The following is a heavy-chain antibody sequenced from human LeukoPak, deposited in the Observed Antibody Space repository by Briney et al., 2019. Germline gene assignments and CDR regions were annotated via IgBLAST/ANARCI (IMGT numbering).Heavy chain of an antibody. CDR2: VHYSLSS. D-gene: IGHD5-24*01. CDR3: ACYKIVERNFDF. V-gene: IGHV4-59*01. J-gene: IGHJ4*02. CDR1: GASNNGYY. Sequence: SETLSLTCTVSGASNNGYYWSWIRQPPGKGLEWIGNVHYSLSSNYSPSLESRVTISMDTSQRQFSLKLTSVTAADTAVYYCACYKIVERNFDFWGQGMLVTVSS.